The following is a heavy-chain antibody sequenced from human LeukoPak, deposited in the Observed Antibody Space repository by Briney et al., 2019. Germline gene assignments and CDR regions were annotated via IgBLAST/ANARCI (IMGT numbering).Heavy chain of an antibody. J-gene: IGHJ4*02. CDR3: ARNVYYFDY. Sequence: PGGSWRLSCAASGFTFSSYEMNWVRQAPGKGLEWVSYISSSGLTIYYADSVQGRFTISRDNAQNSLYLQMSSLRAEDTAVYYCARNVYYFDYWGQGTLVTVSS. CDR1: GFTFSSYE. D-gene: IGHD3-10*02. CDR2: ISSSGLTI. V-gene: IGHV3-48*03.